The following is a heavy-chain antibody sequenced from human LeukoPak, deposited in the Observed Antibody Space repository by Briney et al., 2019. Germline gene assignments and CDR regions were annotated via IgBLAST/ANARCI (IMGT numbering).Heavy chain of an antibody. CDR2: IKEDGSEK. D-gene: IGHD6-13*01. CDR1: GFTFSSYW. J-gene: IGHJ5*02. CDR3: ARASYVASGFDP. Sequence: GESLRLSCAASGFTFSSYWMSWVRQAPGKGLEWVANIKEDGSEKYYVDSVKGRFTIFRDNAKKSLYLQMNSLRAEDTAVYYCARASYVASGFDPWGQGILVTVSS. V-gene: IGHV3-7*01.